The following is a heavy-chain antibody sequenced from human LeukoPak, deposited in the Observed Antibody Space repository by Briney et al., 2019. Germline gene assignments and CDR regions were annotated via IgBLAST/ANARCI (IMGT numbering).Heavy chain of an antibody. CDR3: ARRLYDSRGLGAFDI. D-gene: IGHD3-22*01. CDR2: TRNKANSYTT. V-gene: IGHV3-72*01. J-gene: IGHJ3*02. Sequence: GGSLRLSCAASGFTFSDHYMDWVRQAPGKGLEWVGRTRNKANSYTTEYAASVKGRFTISRDDSKNSLYLQMNSLKTEDTAVYYCARRLYDSRGLGAFDIWGQGTMVTVSS. CDR1: GFTFSDHY.